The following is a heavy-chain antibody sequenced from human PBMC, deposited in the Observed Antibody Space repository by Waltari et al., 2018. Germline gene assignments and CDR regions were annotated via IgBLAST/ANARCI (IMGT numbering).Heavy chain of an antibody. CDR1: GFTFSAFD. V-gene: IGHV3-13*01. D-gene: IGHD6-19*01. Sequence: EVQLVESGGGLVQPGGSLRLSCAASGFTFSAFDMHWVRQSTGKVLAWVSGIGIAGNTFYTDSVKGRFTISRENAKNSVYLQMNSLRAGDTAVYYCVRGGIPVTGIDAFDIWGQGTMVTVSS. J-gene: IGHJ3*02. CDR3: VRGGIPVTGIDAFDI. CDR2: IGIAGNT.